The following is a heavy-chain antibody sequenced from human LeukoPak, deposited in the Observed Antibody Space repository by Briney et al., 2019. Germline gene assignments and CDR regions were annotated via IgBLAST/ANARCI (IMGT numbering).Heavy chain of an antibody. D-gene: IGHD3-9*01. V-gene: IGHV4-59*08. CDR2: IRYTGTT. Sequence: SETLSLTCTVSGGSITNYYWSWIRQTPGKELEWIGYIRYTGTTSYNPSLKSRVTISADTSKNQFSLKLTSVAAADTAVYYCARYYDILTASNLPGFDPWGQGTLVTVSS. J-gene: IGHJ5*02. CDR3: ARYYDILTASNLPGFDP. CDR1: GGSITNYY.